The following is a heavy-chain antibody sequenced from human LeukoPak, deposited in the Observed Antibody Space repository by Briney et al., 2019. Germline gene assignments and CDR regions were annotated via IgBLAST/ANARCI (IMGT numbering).Heavy chain of an antibody. CDR3: ARDGYCSGGSCTYGMDV. CDR2: ISSSSSYI. Sequence: GGSLRLSCAASGFTFSSYSMNWVRQAPGEGLEWVSSISSSSSYIYYADSVKGRFTISRDNAKNSLYLQMNSLRAEDTAVYYCARDGYCSGGSCTYGMDVWGQGTTVTVSS. CDR1: GFTFSSYS. J-gene: IGHJ6*02. D-gene: IGHD2-15*01. V-gene: IGHV3-21*01.